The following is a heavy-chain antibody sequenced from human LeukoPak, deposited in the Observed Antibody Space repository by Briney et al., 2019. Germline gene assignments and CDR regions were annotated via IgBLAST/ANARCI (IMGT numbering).Heavy chain of an antibody. J-gene: IGHJ4*02. V-gene: IGHV1-69*13. D-gene: IGHD2-15*01. Sequence: SVKVSCKASGGTFSSYAISWVRQAPGQGLEWMGGITPIFGTANYAQKFQGRVTVTADESTSTAYMELSSLRSEDTAVYYCAREDPHRGYCSGGSCPLDYWGQGTLVTVSS. CDR2: ITPIFGTA. CDR3: AREDPHRGYCSGGSCPLDY. CDR1: GGTFSSYA.